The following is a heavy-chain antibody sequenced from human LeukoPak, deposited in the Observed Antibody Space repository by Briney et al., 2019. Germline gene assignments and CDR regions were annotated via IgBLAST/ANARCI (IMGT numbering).Heavy chain of an antibody. D-gene: IGHD1-7*01. Sequence: ASVKVSCKASGYTFTGYYMHWVRQAPGQGLEWMGWINPNSGGTNYAQKFQGRVTMTRDTSISTAYMELSSLRSEDTAVYYCARGFFSSKYNWNYVWGYYYYYMDVWGKGTTVTVSS. CDR2: INPNSGGT. V-gene: IGHV1-2*02. CDR1: GYTFTGYY. CDR3: ARGFFSSKYNWNYVWGYYYYYMDV. J-gene: IGHJ6*03.